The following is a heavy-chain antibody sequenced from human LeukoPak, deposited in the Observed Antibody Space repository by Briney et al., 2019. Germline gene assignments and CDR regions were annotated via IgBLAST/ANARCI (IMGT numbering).Heavy chain of an antibody. D-gene: IGHD2-15*01. CDR1: GFTVSHNY. J-gene: IGHJ4*02. CDR3: ARQLGYCSGGNCYFDS. CDR2: IYNDGSS. V-gene: IGHV3-66*04. Sequence: PGGSLRLSCAASGFTVSHNYMSWVRQAPGKGLEWVSIIYNDGSSYYADSVRGRFTISRDNSKNAIFLEMNSLRAEDTAVYYCARQLGYCSGGNCYFDSWGQGTLVTVSS.